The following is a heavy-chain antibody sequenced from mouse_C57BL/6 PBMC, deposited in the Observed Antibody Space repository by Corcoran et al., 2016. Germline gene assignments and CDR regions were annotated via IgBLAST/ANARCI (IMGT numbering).Heavy chain of an antibody. J-gene: IGHJ1*03. Sequence: EVQLQQSGPELVKPGASVKISCKASGYTFTDYIMNWVKQSHGKSLEWIGDINPNNGGTSYNQKFKGKATLTVDKSSSTAYMELRSLTSEDSAVYYCARLDLGCYFYVWGTGTTVTVSS. V-gene: IGHV1-26*01. CDR1: GYTFTDYI. D-gene: IGHD4-1*01. CDR2: INPNNGGT. CDR3: ARLDLGCYFYV.